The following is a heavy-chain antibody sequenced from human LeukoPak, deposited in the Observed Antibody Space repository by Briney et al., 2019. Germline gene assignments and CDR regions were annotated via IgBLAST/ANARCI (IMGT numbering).Heavy chain of an antibody. J-gene: IGHJ4*02. CDR1: VGTFSSYA. Sequence: SVKVSCKASVGTFSSYAISWVRQAPGQGLEWMGRIIPILGIANYAQKFQGRVTITADKSTSTAYMELSSLRSEDTAVYYCARATVAVAGTLFDYWGQGTLVTVSS. CDR2: IIPILGIA. D-gene: IGHD6-19*01. CDR3: ARATVAVAGTLFDY. V-gene: IGHV1-69*04.